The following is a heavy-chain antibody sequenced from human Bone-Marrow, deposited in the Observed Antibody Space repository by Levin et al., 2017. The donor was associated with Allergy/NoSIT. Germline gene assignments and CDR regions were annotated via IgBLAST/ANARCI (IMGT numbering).Heavy chain of an antibody. D-gene: IGHD6-19*01. J-gene: IGHJ4*02. CDR1: GFTFSSYA. V-gene: IGHV3-23*01. CDR2: ISDSGGST. CDR3: AKDLRKWLVSEGYFDH. Sequence: ASVKVSCSASGFTFSSYAMIWVRQAPGKGLEWVSTISDSGGSTYYADSVKGRFTISRDKSTKTLYLQMNSLSVDDTAMYYCAKDLRKWLVSEGYFDHWGPGTLVTVSS.